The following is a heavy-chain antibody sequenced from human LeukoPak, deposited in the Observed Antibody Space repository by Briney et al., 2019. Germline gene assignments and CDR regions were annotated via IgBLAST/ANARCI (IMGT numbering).Heavy chain of an antibody. CDR1: GGSISSHY. D-gene: IGHD6-6*01. V-gene: IGHV4-59*11. CDR3: ARDSSSTFDY. CDR2: IYYSGST. Sequence: SETLSLTCTVSGGSISSHYWSWIRQPPGKGLEWIGYIYYSGSTNYNPSLKSRVTISVDTSKNQFSLKLSSVTAADTAVYYCARDSSSTFDYWGQGTLVNVSS. J-gene: IGHJ4*02.